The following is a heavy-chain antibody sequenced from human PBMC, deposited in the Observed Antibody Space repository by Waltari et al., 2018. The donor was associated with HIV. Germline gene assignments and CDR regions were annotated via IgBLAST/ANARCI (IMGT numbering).Heavy chain of an antibody. CDR2: ISSNGGAI. D-gene: IGHD3-16*02. J-gene: IGHJ3*02. Sequence: DVPLVESGGELVKIGGSQRLSCDGFGFAFYPFEMNWVRQAPGKGLEWIAYISSNGGAIHYADSVRGRFTISRDNAKSSLYLQMNSLRGEDTAIYYCARDDLIVRRPFGIWGQGTMVTV. CDR3: ARDDLIVRRPFGI. V-gene: IGHV3-48*03. CDR1: GFAFYPFE.